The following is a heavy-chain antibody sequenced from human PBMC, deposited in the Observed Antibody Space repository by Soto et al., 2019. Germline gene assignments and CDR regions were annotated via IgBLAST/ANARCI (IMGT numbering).Heavy chain of an antibody. V-gene: IGHV3-30*18. CDR2: ISYDGSNK. CDR1: GFTFSSYG. Sequence: QVQLVESGGGVVQPGRSLRLSCAASGFTFSSYGMHWVRQAPGKGLEWVAVISYDGSNKYYADSVKGRFTISRDNSKNTLYLQINSLRAEDTAVYYCAKPPTVTTSRDYWGQGTLVTVSS. CDR3: AKPPTVTTSRDY. D-gene: IGHD4-17*01. J-gene: IGHJ4*02.